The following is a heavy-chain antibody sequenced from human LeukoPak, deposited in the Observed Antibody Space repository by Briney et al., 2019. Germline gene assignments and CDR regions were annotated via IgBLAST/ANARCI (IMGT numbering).Heavy chain of an antibody. J-gene: IGHJ4*02. Sequence: GGSLRLSCAASGFTFSTYWMTWVRQAPGKGLEWVAVTSSDLNMKLYADSVKGRFTISRDNSRSTLYLQMNSLRPEDTAIYYCAREGYYGSGSPPSLYFDYWGQGTLVTVSS. CDR1: GFTFSTYW. D-gene: IGHD3-10*01. CDR3: AREGYYGSGSPPSLYFDY. V-gene: IGHV3-30*03. CDR2: TSSDLNMK.